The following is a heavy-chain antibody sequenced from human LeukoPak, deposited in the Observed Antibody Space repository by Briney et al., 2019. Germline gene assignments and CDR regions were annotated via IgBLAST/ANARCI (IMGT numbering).Heavy chain of an antibody. Sequence: GGSLRLSCAASGFTFSSYAMSWVRQARGKGLEWVSAISGSSSTTFYADSVKGRFTISRDNSMDTLFLQMNSLRVEDTAVYYCAKGMEWVVVPAALDVWGQGTTVTVSS. CDR2: ISGSSSTT. D-gene: IGHD2-2*01. CDR3: AKGMEWVVVPAALDV. V-gene: IGHV3-23*01. CDR1: GFTFSSYA. J-gene: IGHJ6*02.